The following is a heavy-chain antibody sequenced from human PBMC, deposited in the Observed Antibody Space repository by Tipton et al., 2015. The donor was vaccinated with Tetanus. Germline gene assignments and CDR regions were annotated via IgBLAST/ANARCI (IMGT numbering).Heavy chain of an antibody. CDR2: ISGSGGST. D-gene: IGHD6-6*01. V-gene: IGHV3-23*01. CDR1: GFTFSSYA. J-gene: IGHJ6*02. CDR3: AKDLNRGIAARPGPGGYYGMDV. Sequence: AASGFTFSSYAMSWVRQAPGNGLEWVSAISGSGGSTYYADSVKGRFTISRDNSKNTLYLQMNSLRAEDTAVYYCAKDLNRGIAARPGPGGYYGMDVWGQGTTVTVSS.